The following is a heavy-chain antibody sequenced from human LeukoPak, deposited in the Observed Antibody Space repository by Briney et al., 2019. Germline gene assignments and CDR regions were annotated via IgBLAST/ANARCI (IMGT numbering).Heavy chain of an antibody. CDR2: ISGSGGST. V-gene: IGHV3-23*01. CDR1: GFTFSSYA. J-gene: IGHJ4*02. D-gene: IGHD5-12*01. Sequence: PGGSLRLSCAASGFTFSSYAMSWVRQAPGKGLEWVSAISGSGGSTYYADSVKGRFTISRDNSKNTLYLQMNRLRAEDTAVYYCAKVSHYSGYDYVDYWGQGTLVTVSS. CDR3: AKVSHYSGYDYVDY.